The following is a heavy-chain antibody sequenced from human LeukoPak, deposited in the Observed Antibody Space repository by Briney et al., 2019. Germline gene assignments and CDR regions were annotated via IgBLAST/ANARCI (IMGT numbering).Heavy chain of an antibody. CDR3: VRDFDEFDSGGYPTWFDS. Sequence: GGSLRLSCIGSGFTFSNYWMSWVRQTPGKALEWVANIKYDGSVVFYVDSVKGRFTISRDNAKNSVYLQMNSLRAEDTAIYYCVRDFDEFDSGGYPTWFDSWAQGTLVTVSS. CDR2: IKYDGSVV. V-gene: IGHV3-7*01. D-gene: IGHD3-22*01. CDR1: GFTFSNYW. J-gene: IGHJ5*01.